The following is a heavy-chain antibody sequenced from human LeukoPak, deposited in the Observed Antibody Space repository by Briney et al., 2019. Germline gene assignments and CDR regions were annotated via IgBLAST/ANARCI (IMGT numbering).Heavy chain of an antibody. V-gene: IGHV3-21*01. CDR2: ISRSSESL. CDR3: ARERSGTVVRANNWFDP. J-gene: IGHJ5*02. D-gene: IGHD1-26*01. CDR1: GFTFCGYN. Sequence: GGTLRLSCAVSGFTFCGYNIGWVRQTPEKGVWCVVSISRSSESLFYTDSVKGRFPVTRDNIKMSIYLKMHSLRVEDTAVDFWARERSGTVVRANNWFDPWGQGTLVAVSS.